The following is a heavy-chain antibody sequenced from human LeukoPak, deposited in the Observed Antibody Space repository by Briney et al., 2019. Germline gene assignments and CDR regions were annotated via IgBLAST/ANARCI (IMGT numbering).Heavy chain of an antibody. J-gene: IGHJ4*02. CDR2: IYHSGST. CDR3: ARGPRTYYYDSSGYYFDY. CDR1: GGSSSSSNW. V-gene: IGHV4-4*02. D-gene: IGHD3-22*01. Sequence: SETLSLTCAVSGGSSSSSNWWSWVRQPPGKGLEWIGEIYHSGSTNYNPSLKSRVTISVDKSKNQFSLKLSSVTAADTAVYYCARGPRTYYYDSSGYYFDYWGQGTLVTVSS.